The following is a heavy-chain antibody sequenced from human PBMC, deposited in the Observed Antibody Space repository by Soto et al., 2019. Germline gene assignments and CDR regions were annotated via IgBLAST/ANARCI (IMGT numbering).Heavy chain of an antibody. J-gene: IGHJ6*02. CDR1: GFTFSSYS. V-gene: IGHV3-21*01. Sequence: GGSLRLSCAASGFTFSSYSMNWVRQAPGKGLEWVSSISSSSSYIYYADSVKGRFTISRDNAKNSLYLQMNSLRAEDTAVYYCARDGSSWYFDNYYYYGMDVWGQGTKVTVSS. CDR3: ARDGSSWYFDNYYYYGMDV. CDR2: ISSSSSYI. D-gene: IGHD6-13*01.